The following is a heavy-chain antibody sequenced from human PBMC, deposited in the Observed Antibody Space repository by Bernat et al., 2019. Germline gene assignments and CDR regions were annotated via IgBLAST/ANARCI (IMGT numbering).Heavy chain of an antibody. CDR1: GFTFSSYA. J-gene: IGHJ6*02. V-gene: IGHV3-23*01. Sequence: EVQLLESGGGLVQPGGSLRLSCAASGFTFSSYAMSWVRQAPGKGLEWVSAISGSGGSTYYADSVKGRFIISRDNSKNTLYLQMNSLRAEDTAVYYCAKGSKGTNYYYYGMDVWGQGTTVTVSS. D-gene: IGHD1-1*01. CDR3: AKGSKGTNYYYYGMDV. CDR2: ISGSGGST.